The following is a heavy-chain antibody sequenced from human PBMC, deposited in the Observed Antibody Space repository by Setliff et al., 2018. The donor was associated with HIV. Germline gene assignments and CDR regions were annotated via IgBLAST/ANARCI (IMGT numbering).Heavy chain of an antibody. CDR3: ARDGTIFHYGVDV. CDR2: IYYGGST. CDR1: GGSISSSTYY. Sequence: SETLSLTCTVSGGSISSSTYYWGWIRQPPGKGLEWIGSIYYGGSTYYNPSLKSRVTISVDTSKNHFSLRLSSVTAADTAVYYCARDGTIFHYGVDVWGQGTTVTVSS. D-gene: IGHD3-3*01. J-gene: IGHJ6*02. V-gene: IGHV4-39*07.